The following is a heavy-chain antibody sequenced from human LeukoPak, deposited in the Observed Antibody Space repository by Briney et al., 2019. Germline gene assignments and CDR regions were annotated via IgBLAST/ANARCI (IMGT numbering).Heavy chain of an antibody. J-gene: IGHJ4*02. CDR1: GGTFSSYA. CDR3: ARGLAVALFDY. V-gene: IGHV1-69*13. CDR2: IIPIFGTA. D-gene: IGHD6-19*01. Sequence: VASVKVSCKASGGTFSSYAISWVRQAPGQGLEWMGGIIPIFGTANYAQKFQGRVTITADESTSTAYMELSSLRPEDPAVYYCARGLAVALFDYWGQGTLVTVSS.